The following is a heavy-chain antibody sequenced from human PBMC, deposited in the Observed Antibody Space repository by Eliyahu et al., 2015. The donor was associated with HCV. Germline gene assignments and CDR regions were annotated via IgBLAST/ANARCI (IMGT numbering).Heavy chain of an antibody. D-gene: IGHD4-17*01. CDR2: INPDGSDK. CDR1: GFTFSTYW. Sequence: EVQLVESGGDLVQPGGSLRLSCXASGFTFSTYWXCWVRQAPGMGLEWVADINPDGSDKKYVDSMKGRFTISRDNAKNSLYLQVNSLRAEDTAVYYCARGTTVTPGIDYWGQGTLVTVSS. J-gene: IGHJ4*02. V-gene: IGHV3-7*04. CDR3: ARGTTVTPGIDY.